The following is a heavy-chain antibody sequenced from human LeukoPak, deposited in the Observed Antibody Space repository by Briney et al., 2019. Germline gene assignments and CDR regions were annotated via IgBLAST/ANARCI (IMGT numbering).Heavy chain of an antibody. CDR3: AECLTSTGTCYFDY. J-gene: IGHJ4*02. V-gene: IGHV3-23*01. CDR1: GFTFSNYA. CDR2: ISGSGGNT. D-gene: IGHD1-1*01. Sequence: GGSLRLSCAASGFTFSNYAMSWVRQAPGEGLEWVSAISGSGGNTYYADSVNGRFTISRDNSQNTFFLQMNSLRADDTAIYYCAECLTSTGTCYFDYWGQGTLVTVSS.